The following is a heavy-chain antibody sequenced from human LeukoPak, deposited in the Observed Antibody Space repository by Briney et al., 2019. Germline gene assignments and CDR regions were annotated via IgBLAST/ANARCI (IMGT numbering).Heavy chain of an antibody. CDR3: TKSDGSGLIRI. CDR1: GASFSLYY. V-gene: IGHV4-34*01. CDR2: NNHSGNT. D-gene: IGHD3-22*01. Sequence: SQTLSLTCAVDGASFSLYYCTCVRQSPGKGLEWIWENNHSGNTNYNPSLKSRVTISVDTSKNQFSLQVTSVTAADTAVYYCTKSDGSGLIRICGRGTMVTVSS. J-gene: IGHJ3*02.